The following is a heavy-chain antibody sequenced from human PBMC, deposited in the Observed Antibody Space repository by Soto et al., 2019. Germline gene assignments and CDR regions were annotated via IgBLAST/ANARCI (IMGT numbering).Heavy chain of an antibody. CDR3: ARAPFYCSGGSCYPGVNWFDP. D-gene: IGHD2-15*01. Sequence: QVQLVQSGAEVKKPGSSVKVSCKASGGTFSSYAISWVRQAPGQGLEWMGGIIPIFGTANYAQKFQGRVTITADESTSTAYMELSSLRSDDTAVYYCARAPFYCSGGSCYPGVNWFDPWGQGTLVTVSS. V-gene: IGHV1-69*01. J-gene: IGHJ5*02. CDR2: IIPIFGTA. CDR1: GGTFSSYA.